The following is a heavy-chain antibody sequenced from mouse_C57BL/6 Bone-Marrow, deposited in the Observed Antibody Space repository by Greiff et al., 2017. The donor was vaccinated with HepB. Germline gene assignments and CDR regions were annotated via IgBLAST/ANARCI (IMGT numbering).Heavy chain of an antibody. D-gene: IGHD2-1*01. CDR2: ISNGGGST. CDR1: GFTFSDYY. V-gene: IGHV5-12*01. Sequence: EVMLVESGGGLVQPGGSLKLSCAASGFTFSDYYMYWVHQTPEKRLEWVAYISNGGGSTYYPDTVKGRFTISRDNAKNTLYLQMSRLKSEDTAMYYCARAHGNYGWYYFDYWGQGTTLTVSS. CDR3: ARAHGNYGWYYFDY. J-gene: IGHJ2*01.